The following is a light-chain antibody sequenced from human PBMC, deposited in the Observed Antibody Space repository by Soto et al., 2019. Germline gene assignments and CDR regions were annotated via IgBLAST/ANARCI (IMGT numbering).Light chain of an antibody. CDR1: QSVSSSS. CDR3: QQYGSSPGT. Sequence: EIVLTQSPGTLSLSPGERATLSCRASQSVSSSSLAWYQQKPGQAPRLLIYGASSRATGIPDRFSGSGSGTDFTLTISRLEPEDFAVYYCQQYGSSPGTFGQGTTLEI. CDR2: GAS. V-gene: IGKV3-20*01. J-gene: IGKJ2*02.